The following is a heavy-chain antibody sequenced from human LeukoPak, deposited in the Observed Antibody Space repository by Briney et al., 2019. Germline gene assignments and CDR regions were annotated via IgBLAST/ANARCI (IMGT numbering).Heavy chain of an antibody. J-gene: IGHJ4*02. V-gene: IGHV4-4*02. CDR1: GGSISSNW. CDR3: ARQGRPSIQYTIDY. D-gene: IGHD5-24*01. Sequence: SETLSLTCAVSGGSISSNWWNWVRQPPGKGLEWIGEIYHSGNTHYNPSLKSRVTMSIDKSKNQFSLKLTSVTAADTAVYYCARQGRPSIQYTIDYWGQGTLVTVPS. CDR2: IYHSGNT.